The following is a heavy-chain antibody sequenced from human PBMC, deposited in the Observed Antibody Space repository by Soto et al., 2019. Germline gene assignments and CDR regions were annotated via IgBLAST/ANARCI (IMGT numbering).Heavy chain of an antibody. CDR1: GYTFTSYG. CDR3: ARDRGTMVRGVIQDLDVFDY. V-gene: IGHV1-18*01. D-gene: IGHD3-10*01. Sequence: ASVKVSCKASGYTFTSYGISWVRQAPGQGLEWMGWISAYNGNTNYAQKLQGRVTMTTDTSTSTAYMELRSLRSDDTAVYYCARDRGTMVRGVIQDLDVFDYWGQGTLVTVSS. CDR2: ISAYNGNT. J-gene: IGHJ4*02.